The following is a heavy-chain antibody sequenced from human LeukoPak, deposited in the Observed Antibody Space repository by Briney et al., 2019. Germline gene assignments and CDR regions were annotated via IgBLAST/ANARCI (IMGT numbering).Heavy chain of an antibody. J-gene: IGHJ6*03. V-gene: IGHV1-2*02. CDR2: INPNSGGT. Sequence: GASVKVSCKASGYTFTGYYMHWVRQAPGQGLEWMGWINPNSGGTNYAQKFQGRVTMTRDTSISTAYMELSRLRSDDTAVYYCARDPGAILYYYYYMDVWGKWTTVTVSS. D-gene: IGHD2-21*01. CDR3: ARDPGAILYYYYYMDV. CDR1: GYTFTGYY.